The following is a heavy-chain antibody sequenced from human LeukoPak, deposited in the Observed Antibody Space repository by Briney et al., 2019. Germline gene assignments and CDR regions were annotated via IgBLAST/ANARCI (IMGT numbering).Heavy chain of an antibody. J-gene: IGHJ4*02. V-gene: IGHV1-2*02. CDR3: ARGNYYYGSGYDY. Sequence: ASVKVSCKASGYTFTGYYMHWVRQAPGQGLEWMGWINPNSGGTNYAQKFQGRVTMTRDTSISTAYMELSRLRSDDTAVYYCARGNYYYGSGYDYWGQGTLVTVSS. D-gene: IGHD3-10*01. CDR2: INPNSGGT. CDR1: GYTFTGYY.